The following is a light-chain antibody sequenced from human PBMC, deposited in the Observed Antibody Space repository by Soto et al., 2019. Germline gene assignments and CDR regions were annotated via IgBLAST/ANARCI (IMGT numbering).Light chain of an antibody. J-gene: IGLJ3*02. CDR2: RSN. CDR1: SSNVGSSH. V-gene: IGLV1-47*01. Sequence: QPVLTQPPSVSGTPGQKFTIPCSGSSSNVGSSHVYWYQQLPGKAPTLLIYRSNQRPPGVPDRFSGSKSGTSASLAISGLRSEDEADYYCATWDDSVRSPVFGGGTKLTVL. CDR3: ATWDDSVRSPV.